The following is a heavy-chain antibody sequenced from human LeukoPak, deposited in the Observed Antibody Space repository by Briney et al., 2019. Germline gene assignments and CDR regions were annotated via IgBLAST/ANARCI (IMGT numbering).Heavy chain of an antibody. J-gene: IGHJ4*02. D-gene: IGHD2-8*01. CDR2: IFYSGYT. Sequence: SETLSLTCTVSGGSISSDYWSWIWQPPGKGLEWIGYIFYSGYTKYNFSLKSRVIISVDPSKTQFSLKLSSVTAADTAVYYCARTSYINGAYYFHYWGQGTLVTVSS. V-gene: IGHV4-59*08. CDR1: GGSISSDY. CDR3: ARTSYINGAYYFHY.